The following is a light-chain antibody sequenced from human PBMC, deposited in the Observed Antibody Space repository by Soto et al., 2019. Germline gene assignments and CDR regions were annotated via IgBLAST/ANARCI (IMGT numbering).Light chain of an antibody. Sequence: QSALTQPRSVSGSPGPSVTISCTGTSSDVGGYNYVSWYQQHPGKAPKLMIYDVSKRPSGVPDRSSGSKSGNTASLTISGLQAEDEADYYCCSYAGSYTFAFGGGTKLTVL. J-gene: IGLJ2*01. V-gene: IGLV2-11*01. CDR2: DVS. CDR1: SSDVGGYNY. CDR3: CSYAGSYTFA.